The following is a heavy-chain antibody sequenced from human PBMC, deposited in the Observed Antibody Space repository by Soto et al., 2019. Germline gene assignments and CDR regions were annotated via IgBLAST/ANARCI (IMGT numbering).Heavy chain of an antibody. Sequence: GGSLRLSCAVSGYIFSDYSMNWVRQAPGKGLEWVSYIGTSRKYIFYRDSVRGRFTISRDNARNSLYLQLNSLRDEDTAVYYCVRDRDWAFDIWGQGTMVTVSS. V-gene: IGHV3-48*02. CDR3: VRDRDWAFDI. CDR1: GYIFSDYS. CDR2: IGTSRKYI. J-gene: IGHJ3*02. D-gene: IGHD3-9*01.